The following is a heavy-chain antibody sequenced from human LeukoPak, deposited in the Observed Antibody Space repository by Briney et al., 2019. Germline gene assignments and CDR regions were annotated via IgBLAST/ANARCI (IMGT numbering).Heavy chain of an antibody. J-gene: IGHJ5*02. D-gene: IGHD4-17*01. CDR1: GYTFTSYD. CDR2: MNPNSGNT. CDR3: ARALRSMTTVTTRGRGYWFDP. V-gene: IGHV1-8*01. Sequence: ASVKVSCKASGYTFTSYDINWVRQATGQGLEWMGWMNPNSGNTGYAQKFQGRVTMTRNTSISTAYMELSSLRSEDTAVYYCARALRSMTTVTTRGRGYWFDPWGQGTLVTVSS.